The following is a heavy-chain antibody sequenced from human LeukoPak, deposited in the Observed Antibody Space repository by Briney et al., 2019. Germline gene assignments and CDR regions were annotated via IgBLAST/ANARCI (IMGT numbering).Heavy chain of an antibody. Sequence: SVKVSCKASGFTFTSPAMQWVRQARGQRLEWIGWIVVGSGNTNYAQKFQERVTITRDMSTSTAYMELSSLRSEDTAVYYCAADFQGFWSGYYTGNAFDIWGQGTMVTVSS. V-gene: IGHV1-58*02. D-gene: IGHD3-3*01. CDR2: IVVGSGNT. CDR3: AADFQGFWSGYYTGNAFDI. J-gene: IGHJ3*02. CDR1: GFTFTSPA.